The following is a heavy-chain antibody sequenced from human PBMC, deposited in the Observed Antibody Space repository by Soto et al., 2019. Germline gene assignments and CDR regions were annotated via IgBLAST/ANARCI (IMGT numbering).Heavy chain of an antibody. V-gene: IGHV3-23*01. CDR2: ISGSGGSP. Sequence: GGSLRLSCAASGFSFSTYTMSWVRRAPGKGLEWVSAISGSGGSPSYADSVQGRFTISRDNPKKTLYLQMNSLRAEDTAVYYCAKARCTTSNCYVPDYWGQGLLVT. D-gene: IGHD2-8*01. CDR3: AKARCTTSNCYVPDY. CDR1: GFSFSTYT. J-gene: IGHJ4*02.